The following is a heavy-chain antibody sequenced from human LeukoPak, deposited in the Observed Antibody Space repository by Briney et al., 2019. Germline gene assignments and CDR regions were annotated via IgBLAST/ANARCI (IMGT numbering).Heavy chain of an antibody. D-gene: IGHD1-26*01. CDR1: GFTFSSYW. J-gene: IGHJ4*02. CDR3: ARESGRSAYYFDY. CDR2: IKQDGSEK. V-gene: IGHV3-7*01. Sequence: GGSLRLSCAASGFTFSSYWMSWVRQAPGKGLEWVANIKQDGSEKYYVDSVKGRFTISRDNAKNSLYLQMNSLRAEGTAVYYCARESGRSAYYFDYWGQGTLVTVSS.